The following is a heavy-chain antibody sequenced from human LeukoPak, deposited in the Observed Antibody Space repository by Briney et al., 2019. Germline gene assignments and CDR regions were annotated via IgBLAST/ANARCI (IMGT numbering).Heavy chain of an antibody. CDR2: ISYDGSNK. V-gene: IGHV3-30*03. CDR3: ARETVAGTYFRFDY. CDR1: GFTFSSYG. D-gene: IGHD6-19*01. Sequence: GGSLRLSCAASGFTFSSYGMHWVRQAPGKGLEWVAVISYDGSNKYYADSVKGRFTISRDNSKNTLYLQMNSLRAEDTAVYYCARETVAGTYFRFDYWGQGTLVTVSS. J-gene: IGHJ4*02.